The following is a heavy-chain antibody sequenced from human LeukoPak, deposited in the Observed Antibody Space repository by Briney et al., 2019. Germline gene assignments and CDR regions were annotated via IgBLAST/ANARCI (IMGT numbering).Heavy chain of an antibody. J-gene: IGHJ4*02. CDR2: INHSGST. Sequence: PSETLSLTCTVSGGSISSYYWSWIRQPPGKGLEWIGEINHSGSTNYNPSLKSRVTISVDTSKNQFSLKLSSVTAADTAVYYCARGARKRGFNYWGQGTLVTVSS. CDR3: ARGARKRGFNY. V-gene: IGHV4-34*01. D-gene: IGHD1-14*01. CDR1: GGSISSYY.